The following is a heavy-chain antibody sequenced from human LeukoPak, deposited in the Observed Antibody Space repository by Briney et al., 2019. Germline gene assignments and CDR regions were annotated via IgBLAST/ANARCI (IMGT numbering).Heavy chain of an antibody. D-gene: IGHD6-19*01. CDR1: GFTFSSYG. V-gene: IGHV3-30*02. CDR2: IRYDGSNK. CDR3: ASTKVAGIVLYWFDP. Sequence: GGSLRLSCAASGFTFSSYGMHWVRQAPGKGLEWVAFIRYDGSNKYYADSVKGRFTISRDNSKNTLYLQMNSLRAEDTAVYYCASTKVAGIVLYWFDPWGQGTLVTVSS. J-gene: IGHJ5*02.